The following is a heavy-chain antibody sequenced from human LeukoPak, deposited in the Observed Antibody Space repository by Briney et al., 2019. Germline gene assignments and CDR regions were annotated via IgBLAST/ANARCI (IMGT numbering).Heavy chain of an antibody. CDR1: GGSTSSTNYY. J-gene: IGHJ4*02. V-gene: IGHV4-39*07. Sequence: SETLSLICSVSGGSTSSTNYYWGWIRQPPGKGLECIGSIYYNGRTYYNPSLKSRVTISVDTSKNQFFLKLSSVTAADTAVYYCARILYSSNIDYWGQGSLVTVFS. CDR2: IYYNGRT. D-gene: IGHD6-19*01. CDR3: ARILYSSNIDY.